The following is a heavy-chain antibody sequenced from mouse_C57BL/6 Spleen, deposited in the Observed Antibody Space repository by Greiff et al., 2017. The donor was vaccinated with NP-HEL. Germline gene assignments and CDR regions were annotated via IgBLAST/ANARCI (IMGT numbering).Heavy chain of an antibody. CDR1: GFTFSDYG. V-gene: IGHV5-17*01. Sequence: EVQLVESGGGLVKPGGSLKLSCAASGFTFSDYGMHWVRQAPEKGLEWVAYISSGSSTIYYADTVKGRFTISRDNAKNTLFLQMTSLRSEDTAMYYCATHYGSSYGAMDYWGQGTSVTVSS. CDR3: ATHYGSSYGAMDY. D-gene: IGHD1-1*01. CDR2: ISSGSSTI. J-gene: IGHJ4*01.